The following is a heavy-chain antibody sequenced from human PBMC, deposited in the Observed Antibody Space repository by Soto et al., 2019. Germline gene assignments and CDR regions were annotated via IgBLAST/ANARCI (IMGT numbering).Heavy chain of an antibody. V-gene: IGHV1-69*13. Sequence: GASVKVSCKASGGTFSSYAISWVRQAPGQGLEWMGGIIPIFGTANYAQKFQGRVTITADESTSTAYMELSSLRSEDTAVYYCARTFYCIVVRCSSVCVRYWGQGPLLTVSS. CDR3: ARTFYCIVVRCSSVCVRY. CDR2: IIPIFGTA. CDR1: GGTFSSYA. J-gene: IGHJ4*02. D-gene: IGHD2-21*01.